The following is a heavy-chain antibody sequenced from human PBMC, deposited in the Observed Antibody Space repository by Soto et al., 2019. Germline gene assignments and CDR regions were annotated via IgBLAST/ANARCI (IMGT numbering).Heavy chain of an antibody. CDR3: AKTTRPPTPEP. D-gene: IGHD6-6*01. CDR2: IKSKTSGETT. CDR1: GFVFSPAW. V-gene: IGHV3-15*01. J-gene: IGHJ5*02. Sequence: PGGSLRLSCAASGFVFSPAWMTWVRQAPGKGLEWVALIKSKTSGETTVYAAPVIGRFTISRDNSNNTLFLQMNSLTVDDTAIYFCAKTTRPPTPEPWGQGALVTVSS.